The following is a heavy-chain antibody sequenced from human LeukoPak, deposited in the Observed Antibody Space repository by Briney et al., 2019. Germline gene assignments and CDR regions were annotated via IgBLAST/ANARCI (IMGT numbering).Heavy chain of an antibody. CDR2: IYYCGST. CDR3: ARVSGYDSMSSDY. CDR1: GGSLSSGDYY. V-gene: IGHV4-30-4*08. Sequence: SETLSLTCTVSGGSLSSGDYYWSWIRQPPGKGLEWIGYIYYCGSTYYNPSLRSRLTISVDTSKKQFSLKLSSVTAADTAVYYCARVSGYDSMSSDYWGQETLVTVSS. J-gene: IGHJ4*02. D-gene: IGHD5-12*01.